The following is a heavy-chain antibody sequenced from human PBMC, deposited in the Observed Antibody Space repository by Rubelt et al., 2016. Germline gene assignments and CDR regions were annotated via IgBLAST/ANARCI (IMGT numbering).Heavy chain of an antibody. CDR2: INDDVSST. J-gene: IGHJ4*02. V-gene: IGHV3-74*02. D-gene: IGHD4-17*01. Sequence: EARGGLVQPGGSLRLSCVASGFTVSSVWMHWVRQVPGKGLVWVSRINDDVSSTTTAYADSVEGRFTISRDYAKNTLYLEMSSLGPEDTAVYYCVRSDPYGDSMPFDYWGQGTLVTVSS. CDR3: VRSDPYGDSMPFDY. CDR1: GFTVSSVW.